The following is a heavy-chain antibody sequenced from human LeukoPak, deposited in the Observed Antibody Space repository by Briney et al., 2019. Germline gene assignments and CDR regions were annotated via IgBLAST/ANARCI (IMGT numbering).Heavy chain of an antibody. D-gene: IGHD2-8*01. V-gene: IGHV3-23*01. CDR2: ISGSGGST. CDR3: ARGDGYGMDV. CDR1: GFTFSSYA. J-gene: IGHJ6*02. Sequence: GGSLRLSCAASGFTFSSYAMSWVRQAPGKGLEWVSAISGSGGSTYYADSVKGRFTISRDNSKNTLYLQMNSLRAGDTAVYYCARGDGYGMDVWGQGTTVTVPS.